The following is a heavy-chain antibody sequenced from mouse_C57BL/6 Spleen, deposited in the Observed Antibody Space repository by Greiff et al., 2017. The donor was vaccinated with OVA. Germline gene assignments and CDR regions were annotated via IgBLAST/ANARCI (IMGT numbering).Heavy chain of an antibody. Sequence: EVQLQQSGPELVKPGASVKISCKASGYTFTDYYMNWVKQSHGRSLEWIGDINPNNGGTSYNQKFKGKATLTVDKSSSTAYMELRSLTSADSAVSYCARSEDDGYYLDAMDYWGQGTSVTVSS. D-gene: IGHD2-3*01. CDR3: ARSEDDGYYLDAMDY. J-gene: IGHJ4*01. CDR2: INPNNGGT. V-gene: IGHV1-26*01. CDR1: GYTFTDYY.